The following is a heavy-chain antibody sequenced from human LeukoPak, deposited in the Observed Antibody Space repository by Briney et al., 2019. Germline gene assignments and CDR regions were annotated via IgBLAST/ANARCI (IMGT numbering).Heavy chain of an antibody. CDR3: ATGFSVQQLVLISSGGRFGAFDV. Sequence: GASVKVSCKVSGYTLTELSMHWVRQAPGKGLKWMGGFDPEDGETIYAQKFQGRVTMTEDTSTDTAYMELSSLRSEDTAVYYCATGFSVQQLVLISSGGRFGAFDVWGQGTMVTVSS. CDR1: GYTLTELS. J-gene: IGHJ3*01. V-gene: IGHV1-24*01. D-gene: IGHD6-13*01. CDR2: FDPEDGET.